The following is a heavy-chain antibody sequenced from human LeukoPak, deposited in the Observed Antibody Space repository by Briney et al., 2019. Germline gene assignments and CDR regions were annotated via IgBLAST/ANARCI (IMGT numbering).Heavy chain of an antibody. D-gene: IGHD5-12*01. J-gene: IGHJ3*02. CDR3: ARDDETGYVGNAFDS. CDR1: GGSVTNTNYY. V-gene: IGHV4-39*02. Sequence: SETLSLTCTVSGGSVTNTNYYWAWIRQPPGEGLEWIGSVYHSGITYYTPSLKSRVSISVDTSRNHFSLKVTSVTAADTAVYYCARDDETGYVGNAFDSWGQGTMVTVSS. CDR2: VYHSGIT.